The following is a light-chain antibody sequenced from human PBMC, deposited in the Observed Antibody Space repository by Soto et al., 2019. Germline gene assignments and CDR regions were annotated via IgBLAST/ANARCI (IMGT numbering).Light chain of an antibody. V-gene: IGKV1-6*02. CDR2: GAS. CDR1: QGIRFD. J-gene: IGKJ3*01. CDR3: LQDYNYPRT. Sequence: QMTQFPSSLSASVWDTVTITCRASQGIRFDLAWYQQKPGKAPNLLIYGASTLQTGVPSRFSGSGSGTVFTLTISSLQPEDFATYYCLQDYNYPRTFGPGTKVDIK.